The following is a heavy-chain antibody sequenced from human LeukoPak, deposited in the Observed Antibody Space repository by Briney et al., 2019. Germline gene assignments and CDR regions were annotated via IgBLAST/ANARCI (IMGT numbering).Heavy chain of an antibody. CDR1: GYTFTGYY. J-gene: IGHJ4*02. V-gene: IGHV1-2*06. CDR3: AREYCSGGICYAYFDY. Sequence: GASAKVSCKASGYTFTGYYMHWVRQAPGQGLEWMGRINPNSGDTSYAQKFQGRVTMTRDTSISTAYMELSRLRSDDTAVYYCAREYCSGGICYAYFDYWGQGTLVTVSS. CDR2: INPNSGDT. D-gene: IGHD2-15*01.